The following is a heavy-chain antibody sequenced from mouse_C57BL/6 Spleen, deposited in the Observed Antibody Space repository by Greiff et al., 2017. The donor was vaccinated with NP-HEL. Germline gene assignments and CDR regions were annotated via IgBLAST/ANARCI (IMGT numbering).Heavy chain of an antibody. CDR2: IYPGGGYT. CDR3: ARQGNYGSSYFYAMDY. V-gene: IGHV1-63*01. J-gene: IGHJ4*01. Sequence: VKLVESGAELVRPGTSVKMSCKASGYTFTNYWIGWAKQRPGHGLEWIGDIYPGGGYTNYNEKFKGKATLTADKSSSTAYMQFSSLTSEDSAIYYCARQGNYGSSYFYAMDYWGQGTSVTVSS. D-gene: IGHD1-1*01. CDR1: GYTFTNYW.